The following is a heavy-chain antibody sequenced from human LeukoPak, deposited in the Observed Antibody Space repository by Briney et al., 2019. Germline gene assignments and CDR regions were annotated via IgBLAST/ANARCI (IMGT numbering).Heavy chain of an antibody. J-gene: IGHJ5*01. V-gene: IGHV1-18*01. CDR1: TSH. D-gene: IGHD3-22*01. Sequence: ASVKVSCKATSHISWVRQAPGQGLEWMGWIGSYEGDTYYAQKFQGRVTVTTDTSTNTAYMELRGLRADDTAVYYCARDFRNFYDSSGYYRDFDSWGQGTLVTVSS. CDR2: IGSYEGDT. CDR3: ARDFRNFYDSSGYYRDFDS.